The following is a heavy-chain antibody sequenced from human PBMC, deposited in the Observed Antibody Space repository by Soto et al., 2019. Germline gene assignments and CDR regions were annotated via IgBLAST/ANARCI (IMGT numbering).Heavy chain of an antibody. V-gene: IGHV4-59*01. J-gene: IGHJ4*02. CDR2: IYYSGST. CDR3: AGDYASGSYRFDH. Sequence: SETLSLTCTLSGDSFNSYSWSWIRQPPGRGLEWIGYIYYSGSTTYNPSLKSRLTMSIDTSKNQFSLRLTSVTAADTALYYCAGDYASGSYRFDHWGQGTPVPAYS. CDR1: GDSFNSYS. D-gene: IGHD3-10*01.